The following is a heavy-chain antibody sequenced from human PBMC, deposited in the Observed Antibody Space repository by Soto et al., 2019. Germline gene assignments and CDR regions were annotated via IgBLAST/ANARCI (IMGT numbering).Heavy chain of an antibody. CDR3: ATKRTYSSGGPIDY. CDR1: GGSIRGYY. CDR2: IYYSGST. V-gene: IGHV4-59*01. D-gene: IGHD6-25*01. Sequence: PSETLCLTCTVSGGSIRGYYWSWIRQPPGKGLEWIGYIYYSGSTNYNPSLKSRVTISVDTSKNQFSLKLTSVIAADTAVYYCATKRTYSSGGPIDYWGQGTLVTVSS. J-gene: IGHJ4*02.